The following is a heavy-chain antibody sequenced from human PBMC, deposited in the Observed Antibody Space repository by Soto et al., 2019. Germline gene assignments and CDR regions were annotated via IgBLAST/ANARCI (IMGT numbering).Heavy chain of an antibody. J-gene: IGHJ6*02. D-gene: IGHD2-8*01. V-gene: IGHV4-59*01. CDR2: IYYSGST. CDR3: ARDRTLVLMVYVTMDV. CDR1: GASISSYY. Sequence: PSETLSLTCTVSGASISSYYWSWIRQPPGKGLEWIGYIYYSGSTNYNPSLKSRVTTSLDTSKNQFSLKLSSVTAADTAVYYCARDRTLVLMVYVTMDVWGQGTTVTVSS.